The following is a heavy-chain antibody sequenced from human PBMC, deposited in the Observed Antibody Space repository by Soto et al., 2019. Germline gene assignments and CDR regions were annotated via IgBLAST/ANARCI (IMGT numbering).Heavy chain of an antibody. CDR1: GYSFTSYW. D-gene: IGHD6-19*01. V-gene: IGHV5-51*01. CDR3: AGSSGWPNNWFDP. CDR2: IYPGDSDT. J-gene: IGHJ5*02. Sequence: HGESLKISCKGSGYSFTSYWIGWVRQMPGKGLEWMGIIYPGDSDTRYSPSFQGQVTISADKSISTAYLQWSSLKASDTAMYYCAGSSGWPNNWFDPWGQGTLVTVSS.